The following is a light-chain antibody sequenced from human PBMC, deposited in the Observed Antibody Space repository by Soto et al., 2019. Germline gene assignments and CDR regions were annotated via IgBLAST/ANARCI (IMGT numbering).Light chain of an antibody. V-gene: IGKV3-15*01. CDR1: HNVNNN. CDR2: GAS. Sequence: IVITQSPATLSVSPGERATLSCRASHNVNNNFAWYQQKSGQSPRLLIYGASTRATGIPARFSGSGSGTEFTLTISSFQSEDFALYYCQQDNNWPRTFGQGTKVEIK. CDR3: QQDNNWPRT. J-gene: IGKJ1*01.